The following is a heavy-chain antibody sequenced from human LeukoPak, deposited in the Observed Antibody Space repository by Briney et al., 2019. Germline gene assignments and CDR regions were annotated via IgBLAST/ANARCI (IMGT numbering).Heavy chain of an antibody. D-gene: IGHD3-16*01. V-gene: IGHV3-7*01. CDR3: ARGRGWVDH. J-gene: IGHJ4*02. CDR2: IHEDGSVK. CDR1: GFDISSSA. Sequence: GGSLRLSCAASGFDISSSAMHWVRQAPGKGLEWVANIHEDGSVKNYVDSVKGRFTISRDDARNSVYLQLNSLRAEDTALYYCARGRGWVDHWGQGTLVTVSS.